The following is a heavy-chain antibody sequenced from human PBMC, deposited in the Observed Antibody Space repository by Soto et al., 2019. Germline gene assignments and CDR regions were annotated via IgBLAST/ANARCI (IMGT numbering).Heavy chain of an antibody. Sequence: GASVTVSCKASGYTFTIYYMHCVRQPPGQGLAWMGISNPSGGRTSYAQKFPGRATMTRDTSTRTVYMELSSLRSEDTAVYYCAREWFGESQYYYYGMDVWGQGTTATVSS. D-gene: IGHD3-10*01. CDR3: AREWFGESQYYYYGMDV. CDR1: GYTFTIYY. CDR2: SNPSGGRT. V-gene: IGHV1-46*01. J-gene: IGHJ6*02.